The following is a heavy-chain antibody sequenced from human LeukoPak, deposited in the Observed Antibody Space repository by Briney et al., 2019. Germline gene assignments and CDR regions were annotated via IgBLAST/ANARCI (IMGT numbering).Heavy chain of an antibody. J-gene: IGHJ4*02. CDR1: GLTLSNAW. D-gene: IGHD3-22*01. V-gene: IGHV3-15*01. CDR2: IKSKTDGGTT. Sequence: KTGGFLRLSCAPSGLTLSNAWMSWVRQAPGKGLEWGGRIKSKTDGGTTDYAAPVKGRITISRDDSKNTLYLQMNSLKTEDTAVYYCTTYYYFDTSGYYFFDYWGQGTLVTVSS. CDR3: TTYYYFDTSGYYFFDY.